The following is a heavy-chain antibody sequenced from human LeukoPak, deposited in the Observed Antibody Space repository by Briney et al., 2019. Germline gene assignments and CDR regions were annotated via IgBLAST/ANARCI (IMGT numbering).Heavy chain of an antibody. V-gene: IGHV3-21*01. CDR1: GFTFSSSA. Sequence: GGSLRLSCAASGFTFSSSAMNWVRQAPGKGLEWVSSISSSSSYIYYADSVKGRFTISRDNAKNSLYLQMNSLRAEDTAVYYCARDCGGSCYTTFDYWGQGTLVTVSS. J-gene: IGHJ4*02. CDR2: ISSSSSYI. CDR3: ARDCGGSCYTTFDY. D-gene: IGHD2-15*01.